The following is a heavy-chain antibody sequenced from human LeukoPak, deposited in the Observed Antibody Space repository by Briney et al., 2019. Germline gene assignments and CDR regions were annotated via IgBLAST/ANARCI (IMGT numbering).Heavy chain of an antibody. Sequence: PSETLSLTCTVSGGSISSYYWSWIRQPPGKGLEWIGYIYYSGSTNYNPSLKSRVTISVDTSKNRFSLKLSSVTAADTAVYYCASSHYYDSSGSIDYWGQGTLVTVSS. CDR2: IYYSGST. V-gene: IGHV4-59*01. CDR1: GGSISSYY. J-gene: IGHJ4*02. CDR3: ASSHYYDSSGSIDY. D-gene: IGHD3-22*01.